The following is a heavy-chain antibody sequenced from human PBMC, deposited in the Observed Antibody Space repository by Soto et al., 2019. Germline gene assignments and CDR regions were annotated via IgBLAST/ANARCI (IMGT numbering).Heavy chain of an antibody. J-gene: IGHJ6*02. Sequence: SETLSLTCAVYGGSFSGYYWSWIRQPPGKGLEWIGEINHSGSTNYNPSLKSRVTISVDTSKNQFSLKPSSVTAADTAVYYCARAGGHGNGMDVWGQGTTVTVSS. D-gene: IGHD6-25*01. CDR3: ARAGGHGNGMDV. CDR1: GGSFSGYY. V-gene: IGHV4-34*01. CDR2: INHSGST.